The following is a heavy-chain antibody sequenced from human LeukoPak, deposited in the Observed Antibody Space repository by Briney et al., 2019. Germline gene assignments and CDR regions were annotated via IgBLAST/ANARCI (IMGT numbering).Heavy chain of an antibody. CDR1: GFTFSSYA. V-gene: IGHV3-7*03. J-gene: IGHJ4*02. CDR3: ARDKLAGAVTGSLFDY. CDR2: IKQDGSEN. Sequence: GGSLRLSCAASGFTFSSYAMHWVRQAPGKGLEWVASIKQDGSENYYVDSVKGRFTISRDNAKNSLSLQMNSLRVEDTAMYYCARDKLAGAVTGSLFDYWGQGTLVTVSS. D-gene: IGHD6-19*01.